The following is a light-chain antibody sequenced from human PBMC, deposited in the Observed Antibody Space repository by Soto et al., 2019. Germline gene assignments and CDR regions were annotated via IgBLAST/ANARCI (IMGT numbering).Light chain of an antibody. CDR2: DNN. CDR1: SSNIGNNY. CDR3: GTWDNSLSAYL. V-gene: IGLV1-51*01. Sequence: SVRTQPPSVSAAPGQKVTISCSGSSSNIGNNYVSWYQQLPGTAPKLLIYDNNKRPSGIPDRFSGSKSGTSATLGITGLQTGDEADYYCGTWDNSLSAYLFGTGTKSPS. J-gene: IGLJ1*01.